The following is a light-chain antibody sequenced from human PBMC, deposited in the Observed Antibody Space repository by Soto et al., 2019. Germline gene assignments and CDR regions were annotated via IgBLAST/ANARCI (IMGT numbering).Light chain of an antibody. Sequence: EIVLTQSPGTLSLSPGERATLSCRASQSVSSTYLAWYQQKPGQAPRLLIYAASSRATGVPDRFSGSGAGKDFTLTISRLEPEDFAVYYCQPYGSSPETFGQGTKVEIK. CDR3: QPYGSSPET. J-gene: IGKJ1*01. V-gene: IGKV3-20*01. CDR1: QSVSSTY. CDR2: AAS.